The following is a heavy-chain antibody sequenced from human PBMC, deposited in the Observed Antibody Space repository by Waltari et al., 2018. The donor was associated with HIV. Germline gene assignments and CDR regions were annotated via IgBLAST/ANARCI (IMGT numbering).Heavy chain of an antibody. CDR2: INPGGGST. CDR3: ARAIPDMYSSASGFRGMDV. J-gene: IGHJ6*02. CDR1: GYTFTSYY. Sequence: QVQLVQSGAAVKKPGASVKVSCKASGYTFTSYYMHWVRRARGHGHEWMGIINPGGGSTTYAPKIQGRATMTRDTSTSTVVGELSSMRSEDTAVYYCARAIPDMYSSASGFRGMDVWGQGTTVTVSS. V-gene: IGHV1-46*01. D-gene: IGHD6-6*01.